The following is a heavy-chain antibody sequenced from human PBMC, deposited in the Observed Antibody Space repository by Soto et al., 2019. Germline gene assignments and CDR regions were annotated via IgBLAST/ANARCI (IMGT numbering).Heavy chain of an antibody. V-gene: IGHV3-13*01. Sequence: GGSLRLSCAASGFTLSSYDMHWVRQATGKGLEWVSAIGTAGDTYYPGSVKGRFTISRENAKNSLYLQMNSLRAEDTAVYYCARLGYSYGLDYWGQGTLVTVSS. D-gene: IGHD5-18*01. CDR2: IGTAGDT. CDR1: GFTLSSYD. CDR3: ARLGYSYGLDY. J-gene: IGHJ4*02.